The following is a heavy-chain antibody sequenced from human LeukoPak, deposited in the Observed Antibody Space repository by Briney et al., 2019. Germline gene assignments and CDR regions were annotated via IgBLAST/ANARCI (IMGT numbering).Heavy chain of an antibody. Sequence: ASVKVSCKASGYTFTSYYMHWVRQAPGQGLEWMGIINPSGGSTSYAQKFQGRVTMTRDMSTSTVYMELSSLGSEDTAVYYCARAGSSWYSGTYYFDYWGQGTLVTVSS. J-gene: IGHJ4*02. CDR1: GYTFTSYY. D-gene: IGHD6-13*01. CDR3: ARAGSSWYSGTYYFDY. V-gene: IGHV1-46*01. CDR2: INPSGGST.